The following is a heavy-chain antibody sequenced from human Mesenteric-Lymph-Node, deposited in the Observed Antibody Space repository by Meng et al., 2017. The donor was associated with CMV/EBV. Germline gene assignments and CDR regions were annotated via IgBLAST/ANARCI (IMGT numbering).Heavy chain of an antibody. CDR2: IRGGGGGT. D-gene: IGHD6-19*01. CDR1: GYTFSTYD. J-gene: IGHJ4*02. Sequence: ETLSLTCAASGYTFSTYDVSWVRQAPGKGLEWVSAIRGGGGGTYYADSVKGRFTFSRDNSETTLFLQMNSLRAEDTAVYYCAKGHSIGYNYLDSWGQGTLVTVSS. CDR3: AKGHSIGYNYLDS. V-gene: IGHV3-23*01.